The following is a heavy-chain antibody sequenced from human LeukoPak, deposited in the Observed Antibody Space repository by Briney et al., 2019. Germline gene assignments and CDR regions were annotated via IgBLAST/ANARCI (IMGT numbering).Heavy chain of an antibody. CDR3: AREWGNKAFDY. CDR2: FNPSGGST. D-gene: IGHD7-27*01. J-gene: IGHJ4*02. Sequence: ASVKVSCKASGYTFTSYYMHWVRQAPGQGLEWMGIFNPSGGSTSYAQKFQGRVTMTRDTSTSTVYMELSSLRSEDTAVYYCAREWGNKAFDYWGQGTLVTVSS. CDR1: GYTFTSYY. V-gene: IGHV1-46*01.